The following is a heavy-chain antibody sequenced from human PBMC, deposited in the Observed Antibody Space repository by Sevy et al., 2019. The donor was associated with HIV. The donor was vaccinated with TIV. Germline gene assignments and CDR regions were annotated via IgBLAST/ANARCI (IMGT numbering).Heavy chain of an antibody. D-gene: IGHD2-15*01. Sequence: SETLSLTCTVSGGSISSSSYYWGWIRQPPGKGLEWIGSIYYSGSTYYNPSLKSRVTISVDTSKNRFSLKLSSVTAADTAVYYCARGLLTRENWFDPWGQGTLVTVSS. CDR1: GGSISSSSYY. CDR3: ARGLLTRENWFDP. J-gene: IGHJ5*02. V-gene: IGHV4-39*01. CDR2: IYYSGST.